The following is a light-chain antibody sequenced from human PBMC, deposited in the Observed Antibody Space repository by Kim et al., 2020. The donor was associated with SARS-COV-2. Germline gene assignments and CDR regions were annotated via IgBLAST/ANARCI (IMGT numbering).Light chain of an antibody. J-gene: IGKJ4*01. CDR1: QSISSY. V-gene: IGKV1-39*01. CDR3: QQSYSTRGT. CDR2: AAS. Sequence: DIQMTQSPSSLSASVGDRVTITCRASQSISSYLNWYQQKPGKAPKLLIYAASSLQSGVPSRFSGSGSGTDFTLTISSLQPEDFATYYCQQSYSTRGTFGGGTKLEI.